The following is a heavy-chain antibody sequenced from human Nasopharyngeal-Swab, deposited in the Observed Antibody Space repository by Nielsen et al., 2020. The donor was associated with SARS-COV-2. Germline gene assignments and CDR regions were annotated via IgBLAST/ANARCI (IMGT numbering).Heavy chain of an antibody. CDR2: INPNSGGT. J-gene: IGHJ3*01. Sequence: ASVKVSCKASGYTFTDSYIHWVRQAPGQGLEYMGRINPNSGGTDFAQKFQGRVTMTRDTSISTAYMELKSLGSDDPAVYYCARTTISSGGRAFDFWGQGTLVTVSS. V-gene: IGHV1-2*06. D-gene: IGHD4-23*01. CDR1: GYTFTDSY. CDR3: ARTTISSGGRAFDF.